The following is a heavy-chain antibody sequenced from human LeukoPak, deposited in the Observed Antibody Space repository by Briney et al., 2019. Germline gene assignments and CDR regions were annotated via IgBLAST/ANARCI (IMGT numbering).Heavy chain of an antibody. D-gene: IGHD4-17*01. J-gene: IGHJ6*02. CDR3: ARHLATVTASRQYYYYGMDV. CDR1: GFSFTFTKNW. CDR2: IYPVDSDI. Sequence: GESLKISCKASGFSFTFTKNWIGWVRQVPGKGLEWMGIIYPVDSDIRYNPSFQGQVTISVDKSISTTYLQWSSLKASDTAIHYCARHLATVTASRQYYYYGMDVWGQGTTVTVSS. V-gene: IGHV5-51*01.